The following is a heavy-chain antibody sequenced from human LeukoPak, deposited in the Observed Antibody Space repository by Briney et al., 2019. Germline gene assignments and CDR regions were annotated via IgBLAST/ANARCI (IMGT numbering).Heavy chain of an antibody. V-gene: IGHV3-7*01. CDR2: IKEDGSEK. CDR3: ASRNLFEY. Sequence: GGFLRLSCAVSGFTFRYYWMSWVRQAPGKGLEWVANIKEDGSEKYYVDSVKGRFTISRDNAKRSLYLQMNSLRAEDTAVYYCASRNLFEYWGQGTLVTVSS. D-gene: IGHD1-14*01. CDR1: GFTFRYYW. J-gene: IGHJ4*02.